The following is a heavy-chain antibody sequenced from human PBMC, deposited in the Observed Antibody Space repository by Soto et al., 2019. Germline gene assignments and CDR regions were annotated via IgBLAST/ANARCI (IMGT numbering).Heavy chain of an antibody. Sequence: PGGSLRLSCAASGFTFSSYGMHWVRQAPGKGLEWVAVIWYDGSNKYYADSVKGRFTISRDNSKNTLYLQMNSLRAEDTAVYYCARDVPSFGTRNDAFDIWGQATMVTV. CDR3: ARDVPSFGTRNDAFDI. J-gene: IGHJ3*02. D-gene: IGHD1-7*01. CDR1: GFTFSSYG. CDR2: IWYDGSNK. V-gene: IGHV3-33*01.